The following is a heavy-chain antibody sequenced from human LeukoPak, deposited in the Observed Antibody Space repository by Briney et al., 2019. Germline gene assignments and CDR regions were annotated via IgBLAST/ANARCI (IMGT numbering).Heavy chain of an antibody. Sequence: ASVKVSCKASGYTFTSYYMHWVRQAPGQGLEWMGIINPSGGSTSYAQKFQVRVTMTRDTSTSTVYMELSSLRSEDTAVYYGARSVLDIVVVVAASWGPDWFDPWGQGTLVTVSS. CDR2: INPSGGST. J-gene: IGHJ5*02. CDR1: GYTFTSYY. CDR3: ARSVLDIVVVVAASWGPDWFDP. V-gene: IGHV1-46*01. D-gene: IGHD2-15*01.